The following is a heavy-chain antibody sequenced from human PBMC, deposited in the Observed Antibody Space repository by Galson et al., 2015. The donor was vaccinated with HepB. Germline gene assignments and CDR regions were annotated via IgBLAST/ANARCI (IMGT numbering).Heavy chain of an antibody. D-gene: IGHD2/OR15-2a*01. Sequence: QSGAEVKKPGESLKISCKASGYSFTTYWIGWVRQMPGGDLEWMGMIYPGDSDTRYSPSFQGQATISADKSINTAYLQWRSLKASDTAMYYCTRGSNRRDYWGQGTLVTVSS. J-gene: IGHJ4*02. CDR1: GYSFTTYW. V-gene: IGHV5-51*01. CDR2: IYPGDSDT. CDR3: TRGSNRRDY.